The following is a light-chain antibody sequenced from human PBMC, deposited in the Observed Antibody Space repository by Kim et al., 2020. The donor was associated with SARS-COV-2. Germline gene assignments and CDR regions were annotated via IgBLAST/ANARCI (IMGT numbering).Light chain of an antibody. CDR1: HSDVGGYNY. CDR3: SSHSSGYTLGFV. V-gene: IGLV2-14*03. J-gene: IGLJ1*01. Sequence: ITISCTGTHSDVGGYNYVSWYQQHPGKAPQLVIYDVTNRPSGVSDRFSGSKSGNTASLTISGLQTEDEANYYCSSHSSGYTLGFVFGTGTKVTVL. CDR2: DVT.